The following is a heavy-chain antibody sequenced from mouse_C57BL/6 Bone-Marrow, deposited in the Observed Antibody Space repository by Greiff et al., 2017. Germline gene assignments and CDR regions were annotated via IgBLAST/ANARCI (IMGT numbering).Heavy chain of an antibody. CDR2: ICTGGGT. V-gene: IGHV2-9-1*01. CDR3: ARTLWAFDY. J-gene: IGHJ2*01. D-gene: IGHD1-1*02. Sequence: VHLVESGPGLVAPSQSLYITCNVSGFSLTSSALSWVRQPPGQGLEWLGVICTGGGTNYNSALKSILSSNKDNTKCQVFLKMNSLQTDATSRYYCARTLWAFDYWGQGTTLTVSS. CDR1: GFSLTSSA.